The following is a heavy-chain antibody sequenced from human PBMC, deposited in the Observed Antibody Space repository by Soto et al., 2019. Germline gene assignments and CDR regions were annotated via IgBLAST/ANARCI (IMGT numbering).Heavy chain of an antibody. J-gene: IGHJ6*02. V-gene: IGHV3-7*03. Sequence: GGSLRLSCXVSGFTFRMYSMLWARQSPGKGLEWVAKIPHDGVDGHYADSVKGRFIISRDNGKNSLHLQLTNLRAEDTAVYYCARDHLILPAHDFFYGSDVWGRGATVTVSS. CDR2: IPHDGVDG. CDR3: ARDHLILPAHDFFYGSDV. CDR1: GFTFRMYS. D-gene: IGHD2-21*02.